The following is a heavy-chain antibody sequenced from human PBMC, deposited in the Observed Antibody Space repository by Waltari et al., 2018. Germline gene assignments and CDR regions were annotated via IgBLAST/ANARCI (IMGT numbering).Heavy chain of an antibody. CDR1: GFIFSSYG. CDR2: IRYDGNNK. D-gene: IGHD1-26*01. CDR3: AKGRWELPQLDY. Sequence: QVQLVESGGGVVQPGGSLRLSCAASGFIFSSYGIHWVRQAPGKGLEWVALIRYDGNNKYYADSVKGRFTISRDNSKNTVFLQMNRLSTGDTAVYYCAKGRWELPQLDYWGHGTLVTVSS. V-gene: IGHV3-30*02. J-gene: IGHJ4*01.